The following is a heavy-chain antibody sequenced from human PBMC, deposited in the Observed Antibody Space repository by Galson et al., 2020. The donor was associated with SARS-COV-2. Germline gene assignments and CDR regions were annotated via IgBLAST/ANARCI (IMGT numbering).Heavy chain of an antibody. CDR3: ATSELGYCSGGDCYPAGYFEY. CDR2: IIPIVDKA. Sequence: SVKVSCKASGGTLTKYAINWVRQAPGQGLEWMGKIIPIVDKADYEQKFQGKVTITADKSTSTVYMELNSLKSEDTAVFYCATSELGYCSGGDCYPAGYFEYWGQGTLVTVSS. D-gene: IGHD2-15*01. V-gene: IGHV1-69*04. CDR1: GGTLTKYA. J-gene: IGHJ4*02.